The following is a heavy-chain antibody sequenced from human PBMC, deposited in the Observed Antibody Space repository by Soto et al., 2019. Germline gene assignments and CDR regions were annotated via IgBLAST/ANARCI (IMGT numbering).Heavy chain of an antibody. Sequence: ASVKVSCKASGYTFSTYGLNWVRQAPGQGLEWMGWITGNNSHTKYAEKFQGRVTMTTDTSTSTVYMELRSLRSDDTAVYYCAKDLLVSSSWSLGGYYYGMDVWGQGTTVTVSS. V-gene: IGHV1-18*01. CDR3: AKDLLVSSSWSLGGYYYGMDV. D-gene: IGHD6-13*01. CDR2: ITGNNSHT. J-gene: IGHJ6*02. CDR1: GYTFSTYG.